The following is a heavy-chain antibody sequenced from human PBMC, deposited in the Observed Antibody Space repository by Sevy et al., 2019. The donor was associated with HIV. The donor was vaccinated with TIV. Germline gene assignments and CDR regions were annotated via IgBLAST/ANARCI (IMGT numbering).Heavy chain of an antibody. CDR1: GGSISSYY. D-gene: IGHD5-12*01. Sequence: SETLSLTCTVSGGSISSYYWSWIRQPPGKGLERIGYIYYSGSTNYNPSLKSRVTISVDTSKNQFSLKLSSVTAADTAVYYGARARSGYDLYYFDYWGQGTLVTVSS. CDR2: IYYSGST. CDR3: ARARSGYDLYYFDY. J-gene: IGHJ4*02. V-gene: IGHV4-59*01.